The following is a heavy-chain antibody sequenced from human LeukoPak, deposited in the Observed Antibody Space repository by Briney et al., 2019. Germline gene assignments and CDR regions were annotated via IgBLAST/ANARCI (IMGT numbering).Heavy chain of an antibody. Sequence: GASVKVSCKASGYIFANYGISWVRQAPGQGLEWMGWISAYNGNTNYAQNLQDRVTMTTDTSTSTAYMELRSLRSDDTAVYFCARDAATISDTFDIWGQGTMVTVSS. CDR2: ISAYNGNT. V-gene: IGHV1-18*01. J-gene: IGHJ3*02. D-gene: IGHD1-26*01. CDR1: GYIFANYG. CDR3: ARDAATISDTFDI.